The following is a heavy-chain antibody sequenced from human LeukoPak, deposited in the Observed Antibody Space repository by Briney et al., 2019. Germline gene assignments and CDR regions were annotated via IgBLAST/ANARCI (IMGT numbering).Heavy chain of an antibody. CDR3: AREVWADDFWSGYSNWFDP. D-gene: IGHD3-3*01. CDR1: GGSISSYY. V-gene: IGHV4-4*07. J-gene: IGHJ5*02. CDR2: VYTSGST. Sequence: SETLSLTCTVSGGSISSYYWSWIRQPAGKGLEWIGRVYTSGSTKYNPSLKSRVTMSVDTSKNQFSLKLSSVTAADTAVYYCAREVWADDFWSGYSNWFDPWGQGTLVTVSS.